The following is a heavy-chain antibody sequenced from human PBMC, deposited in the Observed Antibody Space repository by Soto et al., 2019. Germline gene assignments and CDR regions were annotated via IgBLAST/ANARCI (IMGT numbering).Heavy chain of an antibody. V-gene: IGHV4-61*01. J-gene: IGHJ3*02. D-gene: IGHD1-7*01. CDR2: IYYSGST. CDR3: ARKNNGANYNSDDAFDI. CDR1: GGSVSSSSFY. Sequence: SETLSLTCTVSGGSVSSSSFYWSWIRQPPGKGLEWIGYIYYSGSTNYNPSLKSRVTISVDTSKNQFSLKLSSVTAADTAVYYCARKNNGANYNSDDAFDIWGQGTMVTVSS.